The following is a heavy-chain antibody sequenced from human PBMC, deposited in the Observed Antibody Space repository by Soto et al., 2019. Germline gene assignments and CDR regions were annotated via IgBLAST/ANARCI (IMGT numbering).Heavy chain of an antibody. V-gene: IGHV1-2*04. CDR3: ARDVSRGYYDILPGYHHYGMDV. Sequence: ASVKVSCKASGYTFTGYYMHWVRQAPGQGLEWMGWINPNSGGTNYAQKFQGWVTMTRDTSISTAYMELSSLRSDDTAVYYCARDVSRGYYDILPGYHHYGMDVWGQGTTVTVSS. D-gene: IGHD3-9*01. J-gene: IGHJ6*02. CDR2: INPNSGGT. CDR1: GYTFTGYY.